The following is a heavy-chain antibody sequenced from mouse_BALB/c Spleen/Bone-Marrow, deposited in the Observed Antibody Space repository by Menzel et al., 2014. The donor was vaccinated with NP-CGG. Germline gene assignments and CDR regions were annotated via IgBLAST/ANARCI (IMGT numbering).Heavy chain of an antibody. Sequence: ELQLVESGGGLVQPGGSLKLSCAASGFDFSRCWMSWVRQVPGKGLEWIGEINPDSSTINYTPSLKDKFIISRDNAKNTLYLQMSKVRSEDTALYYCARQGCYGYSDYWGQGTPLTVSS. J-gene: IGHJ2*01. CDR1: GFDFSRCW. CDR3: ARQGCYGYSDY. D-gene: IGHD1-2*01. CDR2: INPDSSTI. V-gene: IGHV4-1*02.